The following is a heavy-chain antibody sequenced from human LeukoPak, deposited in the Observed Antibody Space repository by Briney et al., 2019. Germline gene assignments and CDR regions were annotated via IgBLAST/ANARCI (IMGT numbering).Heavy chain of an antibody. D-gene: IGHD6-13*01. Sequence: SQTLSLTCTVSGGSISSGGYYWGWIRQPPGKGLEWIGYIYHSGSTYYNPSLKSRVTISVDRSKNQFSLKLSSVTAADTAVYYCAKDLRSRIAAAGAPDYWGQGTLVTVSS. CDR1: GGSISSGGYY. V-gene: IGHV4-30-2*01. CDR2: IYHSGST. CDR3: AKDLRSRIAAAGAPDY. J-gene: IGHJ4*02.